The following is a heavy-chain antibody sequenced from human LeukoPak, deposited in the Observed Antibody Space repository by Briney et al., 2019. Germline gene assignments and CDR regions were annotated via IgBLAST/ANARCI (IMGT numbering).Heavy chain of an antibody. D-gene: IGHD6-19*01. CDR1: GIILSDYW. V-gene: IGHV3-7*01. J-gene: IGHJ6*03. Sequence: GGSLRLSCAASGIILSDYWMTWVRQVPGKGLEWVATIKQDGSEKYYVDSVKGRFTISRDNAKNSLFLQLNSLRGEDTAVYYCARDPSRSSGHFHMDVWGKGTTVTVSS. CDR2: IKQDGSEK. CDR3: ARDPSRSSGHFHMDV.